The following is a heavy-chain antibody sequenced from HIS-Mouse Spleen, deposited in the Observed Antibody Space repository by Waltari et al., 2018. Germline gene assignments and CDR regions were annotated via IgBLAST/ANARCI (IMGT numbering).Heavy chain of an antibody. V-gene: IGHV4-39*07. CDR2: SYYSGST. CDR3: AREIPYSSSWYDWYFDL. J-gene: IGHJ2*01. Sequence: QLQLQESGPGLVKPSETLSLTCTVSGGSISSSSDHRGWLRQPPGKGLEWIGSSYYSGSTYYNPSLKSRVTISVDTSKNQFSLKLSSVTAADTAVYYCAREIPYSSSWYDWYFDLWGRGTLVTVSS. D-gene: IGHD6-13*01. CDR1: GGSISSSSDH.